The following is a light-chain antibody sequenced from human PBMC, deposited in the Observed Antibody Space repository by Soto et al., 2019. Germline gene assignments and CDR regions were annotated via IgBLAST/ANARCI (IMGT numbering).Light chain of an antibody. CDR2: DSS. V-gene: IGKV3-15*01. CDR1: QSIGSD. CDR3: QQYNKWPPIT. Sequence: EIVMTQSPATLSVSPGERATLSRRASQSIGSDLAWYQQKPGQAPRLLIYDSSTRATGVPARFSGSGSGTEFTLTISSLQSEDSAVYYCQQYNKWPPITFGQGTRLEIK. J-gene: IGKJ5*01.